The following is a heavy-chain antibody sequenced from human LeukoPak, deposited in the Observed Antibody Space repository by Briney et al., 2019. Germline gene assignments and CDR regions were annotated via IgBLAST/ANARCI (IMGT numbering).Heavy chain of an antibody. Sequence: GGSLRLSCAASGFSFSSYWMSWVRQAPGKGLEWVANIKEDGSEKYYVDAVKGRFTISRDNAKNSLYLQMNSLRAEDTAVYYCARASSSGGPNWFDPWGQGTLVTVSS. CDR3: ARASSSGGPNWFDP. CDR2: IKEDGSEK. J-gene: IGHJ5*02. D-gene: IGHD6-13*01. CDR1: GFSFSSYW. V-gene: IGHV3-7*01.